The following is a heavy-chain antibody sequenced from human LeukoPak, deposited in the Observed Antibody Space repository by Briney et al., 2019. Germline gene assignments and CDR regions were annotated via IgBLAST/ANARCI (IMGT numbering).Heavy chain of an antibody. Sequence: GASVKVSCKASGGTFSSYAISWVRQAPGQGLEWMGGIIPIFGTANYAQKFQGRVTITADESTSTAYMELSSLRSEDTAVYYRARAENDHDYGDYQPRDPWGQGTLVTVSS. CDR2: IIPIFGTA. CDR1: GGTFSSYA. J-gene: IGHJ5*02. D-gene: IGHD4-17*01. CDR3: ARAENDHDYGDYQPRDP. V-gene: IGHV1-69*13.